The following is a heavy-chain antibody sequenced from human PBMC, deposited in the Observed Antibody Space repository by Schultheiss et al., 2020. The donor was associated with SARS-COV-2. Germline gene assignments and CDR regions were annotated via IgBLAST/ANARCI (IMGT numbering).Heavy chain of an antibody. V-gene: IGHV4-34*01. J-gene: IGHJ4*02. CDR2: INHSGST. D-gene: IGHD5-12*01. Sequence: SETLSLTCTVSGGSISSYYWSWIRQPAGKGLEWIGEINHSGSTNYNPSLKSRVTISVDTSKNQFSLKLSSVTAADTAVYYCARVAGATTLDYWGQGTLVTVSS. CDR1: GGSISSYY. CDR3: ARVAGATTLDY.